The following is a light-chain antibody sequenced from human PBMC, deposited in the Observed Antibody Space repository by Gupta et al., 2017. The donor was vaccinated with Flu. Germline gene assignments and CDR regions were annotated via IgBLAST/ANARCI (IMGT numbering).Light chain of an antibody. Sequence: SPGQTASITCSGDTLRDNYASWYQQKPGQSPTLVIYQDTVRPSEIPERFSGSNSGETATLTISGTQTVDEADYYCQTWDSTTYVFGPGTKVTVL. CDR3: QTWDSTTYV. CDR2: QDT. V-gene: IGLV3-1*01. CDR1: TLRDNY. J-gene: IGLJ1*01.